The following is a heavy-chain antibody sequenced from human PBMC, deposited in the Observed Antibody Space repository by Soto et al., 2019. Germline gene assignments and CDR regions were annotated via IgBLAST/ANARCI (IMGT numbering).Heavy chain of an antibody. CDR1: GFTFSSYW. CDR2: IKQDGSEK. V-gene: IGHV3-7*01. Sequence: GGSLRLSCAASGFTFSSYWMSWVRQAPGKGLEWVANIKQDGSEKYYVDSVKGRFTISRDNAKNSLYLQMNSLRAEDTAVYYCARDGGYCSSTSCYWGTYYYYGMDVWGQGATVTVSS. J-gene: IGHJ6*02. CDR3: ARDGGYCSSTSCYWGTYYYYGMDV. D-gene: IGHD2-2*01.